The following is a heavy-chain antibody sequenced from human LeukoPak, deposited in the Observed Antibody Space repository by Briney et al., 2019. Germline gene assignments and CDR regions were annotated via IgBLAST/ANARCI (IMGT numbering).Heavy chain of an antibody. J-gene: IGHJ5*02. D-gene: IGHD6-19*01. CDR2: IYTRGSI. Sequence: SETLSLTCTVSGGSISSGSYYWSWIRQPAGKGLEWIGRIYTRGSINYNPSLKSRVTISIDTSKNQFSLKLSSVTAADTAVYYCARRSLMSNSGWVPWGQGTLVTVSS. CDR1: GGSISSGSYY. CDR3: ARRSLMSNSGWVP. V-gene: IGHV4-61*02.